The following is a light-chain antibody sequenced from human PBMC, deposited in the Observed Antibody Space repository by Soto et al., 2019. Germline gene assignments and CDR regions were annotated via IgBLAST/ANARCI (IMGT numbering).Light chain of an antibody. J-gene: IGKJ1*01. CDR3: QQRSSWPRT. CDR2: DAS. V-gene: IGKV3-11*01. CDR1: QSVNSY. Sequence: EIVLTQSPATLSLSPGERATLSCRASQSVNSYLAWYQQKPGQAPRLLLYDASNRATGIPARFSGSGSGTDCTLTISSLEPEDFAVYYCQQRSSWPRTFGQGTKVEIQ.